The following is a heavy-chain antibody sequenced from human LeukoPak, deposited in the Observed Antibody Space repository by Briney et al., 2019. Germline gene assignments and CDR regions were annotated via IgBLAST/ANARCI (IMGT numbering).Heavy chain of an antibody. CDR1: GFTFSSYG. Sequence: GRSLRLSCAASGFTFSSYGMHWVRQAPGKGLEWVAVIWYDRSNKYYADSVKGRFTISRDNSKNTLYLQMNSLRAEDTAVYYCARDRYFDWLPPPYYYYGMDVWGKGTTVTVSS. V-gene: IGHV3-33*01. D-gene: IGHD3-9*01. CDR2: IWYDRSNK. J-gene: IGHJ6*04. CDR3: ARDRYFDWLPPPYYYYGMDV.